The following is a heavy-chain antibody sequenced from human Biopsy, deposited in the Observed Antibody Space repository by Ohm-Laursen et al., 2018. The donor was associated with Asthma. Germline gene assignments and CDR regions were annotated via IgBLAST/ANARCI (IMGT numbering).Heavy chain of an antibody. D-gene: IGHD3-16*01. V-gene: IGHV1-69*13. CDR2: IIPMYGVP. J-gene: IGHJ6*02. CDR3: ARVDAIMISGDFYFYSGFDL. CDR1: GGTFRTYA. Sequence: SVKVSCKVSGGTFRTYAFNWVRQVPGQGLEWMGGIIPMYGVPKVAQKFQGRVTITADESTSTAYMEMSSLRSEDTAVYYCARVDAIMISGDFYFYSGFDLWGQGTTVRVSS.